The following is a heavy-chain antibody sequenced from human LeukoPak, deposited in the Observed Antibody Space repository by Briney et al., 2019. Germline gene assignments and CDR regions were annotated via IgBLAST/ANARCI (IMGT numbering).Heavy chain of an antibody. V-gene: IGHV5-51*01. CDR2: IYPADSDT. CDR3: ARGINDEYFQS. CDR1: GYNFTSYW. Sequence: GESLKISCKGSGYNFTSYWIGWVRQMPGKGLEWMGIIYPADSDTRYNPSFQGHVTISADRSASTAYLQWHSLKASDTAIYYCARGINDEYFQSWGQGTLVTVSS. J-gene: IGHJ1*01. D-gene: IGHD2/OR15-2a*01.